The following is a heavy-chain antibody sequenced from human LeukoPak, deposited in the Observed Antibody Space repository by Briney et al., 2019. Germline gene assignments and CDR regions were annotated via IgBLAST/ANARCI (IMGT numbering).Heavy chain of an antibody. J-gene: IGHJ4*02. CDR2: IKQDGSEK. Sequence: GGSLRLSCAASGFTFSSYWMSWVRQAPGKGLEWVANIKQDGSEKYYVDSVKGRFTISRDNAKNSLYLQMNSLRAEDTAVYYCAKYVDTAMFDYWGQGTLVTVSS. V-gene: IGHV3-7*01. CDR3: AKYVDTAMFDY. D-gene: IGHD5-18*01. CDR1: GFTFSSYW.